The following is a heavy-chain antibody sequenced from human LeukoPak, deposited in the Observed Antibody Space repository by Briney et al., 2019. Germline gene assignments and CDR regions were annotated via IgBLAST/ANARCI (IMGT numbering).Heavy chain of an antibody. CDR2: INTNTGNP. CDR3: ARDRAFYFYYYMDV. V-gene: IGHV7-4-1*02. Sequence: ASVKVSCKASGYSFTSYAINWVRQAPGQGLEWMGWINTNTGNPTYAQGFTGRFVFSLDTSASTAYLQISSLKAEDTAVYYCARDRAFYFYYYMDVWGKGTTVTVSS. CDR1: GYSFTSYA. D-gene: IGHD3-10*01. J-gene: IGHJ6*03.